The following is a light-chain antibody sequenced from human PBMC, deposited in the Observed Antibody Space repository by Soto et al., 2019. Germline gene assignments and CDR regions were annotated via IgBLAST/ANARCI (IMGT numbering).Light chain of an antibody. CDR1: QDIRSY. Sequence: DIRMTQSPSSLSASVGDRVSITCRASQDIRSYLNWYQQKPGKAPELLIYATSNLQSGVPPWFSASGSGTDFTLTIISLQPEDFATYYRQQRYSTQWTSGQGTKVDSK. CDR2: ATS. CDR3: QQRYSTQWT. V-gene: IGKV1-39*01. J-gene: IGKJ1*01.